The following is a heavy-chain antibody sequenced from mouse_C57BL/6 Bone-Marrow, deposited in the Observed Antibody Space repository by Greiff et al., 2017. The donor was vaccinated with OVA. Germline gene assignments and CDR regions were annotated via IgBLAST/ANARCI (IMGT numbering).Heavy chain of an antibody. CDR3: VLITTVVNWYFDV. J-gene: IGHJ1*03. V-gene: IGHV1-26*01. Sequence: EVQLQQSGPELVKPGASVKISCKASGYTFTDYYMNWVKQSHGKSLEWIGDINPNNGGTSYNQKFKGKATLTVDKSSSTAYMELRSLTSEDSAVYYCVLITTVVNWYFDVWGTGTTVTVSS. CDR2: INPNNGGT. D-gene: IGHD1-1*01. CDR1: GYTFTDYY.